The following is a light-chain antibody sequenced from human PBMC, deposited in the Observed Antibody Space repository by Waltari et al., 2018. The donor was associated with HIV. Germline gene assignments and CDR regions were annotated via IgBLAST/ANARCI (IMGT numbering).Light chain of an antibody. CDR1: SSNIGARFD. J-gene: IGLJ2*01. V-gene: IGLV1-40*01. CDR2: GN. Sequence: QSVLTQPPSVSGAPGQTVTISCTGSSSNIGARFDVHWYQQIPGTAPKLLMYGNNRPSGVPDRFSGSKSGTSATLGITGLQTGDEADYYCGAWDSSLSVVVFGGGTKLTVL. CDR3: GAWDSSLSVVV.